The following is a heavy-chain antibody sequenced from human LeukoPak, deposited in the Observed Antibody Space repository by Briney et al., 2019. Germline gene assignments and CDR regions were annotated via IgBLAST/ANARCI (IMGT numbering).Heavy chain of an antibody. D-gene: IGHD2-15*01. CDR2: INPNSGGT. Sequence: GASVKVSCKASGYTFTGYYMHWVRQAPGQGLEWMGWINPNSGGTNYAQKFQGRVTMTRDTSISTAYMELSRLRSDDAAVYYCARGRGRHCSGGHCYSYFFGMDVWGQGTTVIVSS. CDR1: GYTFTGYY. V-gene: IGHV1-2*02. J-gene: IGHJ6*02. CDR3: ARGRGRHCSGGHCYSYFFGMDV.